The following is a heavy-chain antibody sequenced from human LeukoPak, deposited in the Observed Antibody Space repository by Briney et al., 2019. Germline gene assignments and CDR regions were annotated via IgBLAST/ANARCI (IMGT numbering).Heavy chain of an antibody. CDR2: INHSGST. D-gene: IGHD6-19*01. V-gene: IGHV4-34*01. J-gene: IGHJ4*02. CDR1: GGSFSGYY. CDR3: ARGAVAGTN. Sequence: SETLPLTCAVYGGSFSGYYWSWIRQPPGKGLEWIGEINHSGSTNYNPSLKSRVTISVDTSKNQFSLKLSSVTAADTAVYYCARGAVAGTNWGQGTLVTVSS.